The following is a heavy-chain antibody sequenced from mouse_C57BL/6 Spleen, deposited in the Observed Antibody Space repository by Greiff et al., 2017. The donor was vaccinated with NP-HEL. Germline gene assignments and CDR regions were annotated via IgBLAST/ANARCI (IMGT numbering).Heavy chain of an antibody. V-gene: IGHV1-15*01. CDR1: GYTFTDYE. CDR2: IDPETGGT. CDR3: TITIVTTSYWYFDV. Sequence: QVQLQQSGAELVRPGASVTLSCKASGYTFTDYEMHWVKQTPVHGLEWIGAIDPETGGTAYNQKFKGKAILTADKSSSTAYMELRSLTSEDSAVYYCTITIVTTSYWYFDVWGTGTTVTVSS. J-gene: IGHJ1*03. D-gene: IGHD2-5*01.